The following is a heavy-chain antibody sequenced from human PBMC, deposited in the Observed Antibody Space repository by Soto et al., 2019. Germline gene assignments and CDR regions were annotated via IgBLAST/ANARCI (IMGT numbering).Heavy chain of an antibody. V-gene: IGHV4-31*03. J-gene: IGHJ5*02. D-gene: IGHD4-17*01. CDR2: IYYSGST. CDR3: ARSTTVNTPWFDP. CDR1: GGSVSSGSYY. Sequence: SETLSLTCTVSGGSVSSGSYYWSWIRQHPGKGLEWIGYIYYSGSTYYNPSLKSRVTISVDTSKNQFSLKLSSVTAADTAVYYCARSTTVNTPWFDPWGQGTLVTVAS.